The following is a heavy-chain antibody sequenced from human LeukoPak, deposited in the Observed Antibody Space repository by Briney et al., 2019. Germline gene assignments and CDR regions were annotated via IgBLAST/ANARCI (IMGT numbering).Heavy chain of an antibody. V-gene: IGHV3-23*01. D-gene: IGHD6-19*01. CDR3: ARDFIAVAAPGYMDV. CDR1: GFTFSSYA. J-gene: IGHJ6*03. CDR2: ISGSGRGGNT. Sequence: GGSLRLSCAASGFTFSSYAMSWVRQAPGKGLEWVSSISGSGRGGNTYYSDSVKGRFIISRDNSKNTLYLQMNSLRAEDMAVYYCARDFIAVAAPGYMDVWGKGTTVTVSS.